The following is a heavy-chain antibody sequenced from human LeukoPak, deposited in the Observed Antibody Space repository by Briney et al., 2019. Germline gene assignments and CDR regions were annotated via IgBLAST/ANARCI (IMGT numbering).Heavy chain of an antibody. CDR1: GGSFSSYY. CDR3: ARSTYYNFDY. D-gene: IGHD3-22*01. V-gene: IGHV4-59*01. J-gene: IGHJ4*02. CDR2: IYYTGST. Sequence: SETLSLTCAVYGGSFSSYYWSWIRQPPGKGLEWIGYIYYTGSTNYNPSLKSRVTISVDTSKNQVSLKLSSVTAADTAVYYCARSTYYNFDYWGQGTLVTVSS.